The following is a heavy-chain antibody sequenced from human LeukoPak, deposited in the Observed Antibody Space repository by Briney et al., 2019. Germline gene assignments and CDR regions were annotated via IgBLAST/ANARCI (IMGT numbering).Heavy chain of an antibody. D-gene: IGHD3-3*01. J-gene: IGHJ4*02. V-gene: IGHV3-21*04. CDR3: AKDLTRRFLEWLYDY. CDR1: GFTFSNYN. Sequence: GGSLRLSCAASGFTFSNYNINWVRQAPGKGLEWVSCISSRGSYIYYADSVKGRFTISRDNAKNSLYLQMNSLRAEDTAVYYCAKDLTRRFLEWLYDYWGQGTLVTVSS. CDR2: ISSRGSYI.